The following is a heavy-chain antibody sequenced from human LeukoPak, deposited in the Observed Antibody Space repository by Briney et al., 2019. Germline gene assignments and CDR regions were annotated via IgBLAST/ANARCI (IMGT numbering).Heavy chain of an antibody. CDR2: INPYNGNT. Sequence: ASVKVSCKASGYTFTSYGMNWVRQAPGQGLEWMGWINPYNGNTNYAQKLQGRVTMTTDTSTSTAYMELRSLRSDDSAVYYCARESTAGTCYFEYWGQGTLVTVSS. V-gene: IGHV1-18*04. CDR1: GYTFTSYG. J-gene: IGHJ4*02. D-gene: IGHD6-19*01. CDR3: ARESTAGTCYFEY.